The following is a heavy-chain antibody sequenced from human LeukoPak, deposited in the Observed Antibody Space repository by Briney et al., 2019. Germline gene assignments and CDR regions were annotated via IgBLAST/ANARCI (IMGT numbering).Heavy chain of an antibody. CDR1: GGSISSYY. D-gene: IGHD3-10*01. V-gene: IGHV4-59*08. CDR2: IYYSGST. CDR3: ATAKAYYYGSGSYSFDY. J-gene: IGHJ4*02. Sequence: SETLSLTCPVSGGSISSYYWSWIRQPPGKGLEWIGYIYYSGSTNDNPSLKSRVTISVDTSKNQFSLKLSSVTAADTAVYYCATAKAYYYGSGSYSFDYWGQGTLVTVSS.